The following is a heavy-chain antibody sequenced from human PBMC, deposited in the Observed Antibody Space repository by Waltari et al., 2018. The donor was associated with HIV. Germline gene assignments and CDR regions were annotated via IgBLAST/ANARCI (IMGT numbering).Heavy chain of an antibody. V-gene: IGHV3-30*10. Sequence: QVQLVESGGGVVQPGRSLRLSCAASGFTFSSYAMHWVRQAPGKGLEWVTVIAYDGSEKYYTDSAKGRFTISRDNSKNTLYLQMNSLRPEDTAVYYCARGRGGPDYWGQGTLVTVSS. D-gene: IGHD3-10*01. CDR2: IAYDGSEK. CDR1: GFTFSSYA. CDR3: ARGRGGPDY. J-gene: IGHJ4*02.